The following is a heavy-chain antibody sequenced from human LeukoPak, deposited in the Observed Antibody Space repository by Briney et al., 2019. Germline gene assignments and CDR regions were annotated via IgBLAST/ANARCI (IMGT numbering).Heavy chain of an antibody. D-gene: IGHD4-11*01. V-gene: IGHV3-48*02. CDR2: ITTSSTTK. J-gene: IGHJ3*02. CDR1: GFAFNIYS. CDR3: VRDAAYSAFNM. Sequence: PGGSLRLSCAASGFAFNIYSMNWVRQAPGKGLQWVSSITTSSTTKYYADSVKGRFTISRDNAKNSLYLQMDSLRDEDTAVYYCVRDAAYSAFNMWGQGTMATVSS.